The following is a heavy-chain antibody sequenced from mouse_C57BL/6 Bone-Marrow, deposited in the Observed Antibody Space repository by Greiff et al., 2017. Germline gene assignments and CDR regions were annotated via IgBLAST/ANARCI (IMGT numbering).Heavy chain of an antibody. Sequence: VQLQQSGAELARPGASVKLSCKASGYTFTSYGISWVKQRTGQGLEWIGEIYPRSGNTYYNEKFKGKATLTADKSSSTAYMELRSLTSEDSAGYFCARGPTTVDWYFDVWGTGTTVTVSS. D-gene: IGHD1-1*01. J-gene: IGHJ1*03. CDR3: ARGPTTVDWYFDV. CDR2: IYPRSGNT. CDR1: GYTFTSYG. V-gene: IGHV1-81*01.